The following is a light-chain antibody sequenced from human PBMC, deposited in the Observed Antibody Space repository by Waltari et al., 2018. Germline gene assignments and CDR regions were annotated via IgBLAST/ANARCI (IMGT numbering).Light chain of an antibody. J-gene: IGLJ1*01. Sequence: QSVLTQPPSASGTPGQRVTISCSGSSSNIGNNLLNWFQQLPGTAPKLPIVSNKQRPYGVPDRFSGSKPGNSASLAISGLQSEDEAEYYCAAWDDSLNGYVFGTGTKVTVL. V-gene: IGLV1-44*01. CDR2: SNK. CDR3: AAWDDSLNGYV. CDR1: SSNIGNNL.